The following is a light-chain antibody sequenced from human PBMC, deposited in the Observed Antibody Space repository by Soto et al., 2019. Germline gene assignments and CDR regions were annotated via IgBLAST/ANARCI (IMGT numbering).Light chain of an antibody. J-gene: IGKJ2*01. CDR2: GAS. V-gene: IGKV3-20*01. CDR3: QQYGSSPQNT. Sequence: EIVLTQSPGTLSLSPGERATLSCRASQSVGGNYLTWYQQKPGQAPRLLIYGASSRASGIPDRFSGSGSGTDFTLTISRLEPEDFAVYYCQQYGSSPQNTFGQGTKLEIK. CDR1: QSVGGNY.